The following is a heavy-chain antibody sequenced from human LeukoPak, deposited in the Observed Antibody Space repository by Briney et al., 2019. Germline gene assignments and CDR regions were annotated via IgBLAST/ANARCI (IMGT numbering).Heavy chain of an antibody. Sequence: GGSLRLSCAASGFTFSSYAMSWVRQAPGKGLEWVSAISGSGGSTYYADSVKGRFTISRDNSKNTLYLQMNSLRAEDTAVYYSAKELGYRSSTSCPRGMDVWGQGTTVTVSS. CDR1: GFTFSSYA. D-gene: IGHD2-2*01. CDR2: ISGSGGST. V-gene: IGHV3-23*01. J-gene: IGHJ6*02. CDR3: AKELGYRSSTSCPRGMDV.